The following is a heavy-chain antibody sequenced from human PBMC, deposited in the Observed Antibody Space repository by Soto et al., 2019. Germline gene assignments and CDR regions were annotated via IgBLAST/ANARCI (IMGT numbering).Heavy chain of an antibody. Sequence: SETLSLTCTVSGGSISSGGYYWSWIRQHPGKGLEWIGYIYYSGSTYYNPSLKSRVTISVDTSKNQFSLKLSSVTAADTAVYYCARRVVTAIRPGSYYYYYGMDVWGQGTTVTVSS. CDR3: ARRVVTAIRPGSYYYYYGMDV. D-gene: IGHD2-21*02. CDR2: IYYSGST. V-gene: IGHV4-31*03. J-gene: IGHJ6*02. CDR1: GGSISSGGYY.